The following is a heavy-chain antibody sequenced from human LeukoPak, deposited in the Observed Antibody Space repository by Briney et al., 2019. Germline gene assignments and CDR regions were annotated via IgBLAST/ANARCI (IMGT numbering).Heavy chain of an antibody. CDR2: IYHSGST. CDR1: GYSISSGYY. V-gene: IGHV4-38-2*02. J-gene: IGHJ3*02. Sequence: PSETLSLTCTVSGYSISSGYYWGWIRQPPGKGLEWIGSIYHSGSTYYNPSLKRRVTISVDTSKNQFSLKLSSVTAADTAVYYCARDDAFDIWGQGTMVTVSS. CDR3: ARDDAFDI.